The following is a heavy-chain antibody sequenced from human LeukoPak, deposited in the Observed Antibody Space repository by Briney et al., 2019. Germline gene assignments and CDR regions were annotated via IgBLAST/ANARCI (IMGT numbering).Heavy chain of an antibody. CDR1: GFTFGSYW. CDR2: IQQDGSEK. D-gene: IGHD6-13*01. V-gene: IGHV3-7*03. J-gene: IGHJ4*02. Sequence: GGSLRLSCAASGFTFGSYWMTWVRQAPGKGLEWVANIQQDGSEKNYVDSVKGRFTISRDNAKNSLYLQMNSLRAEDTAVYYCARGPPESSSSDYWGQGTLVTVSS. CDR3: ARGPPESSSSDY.